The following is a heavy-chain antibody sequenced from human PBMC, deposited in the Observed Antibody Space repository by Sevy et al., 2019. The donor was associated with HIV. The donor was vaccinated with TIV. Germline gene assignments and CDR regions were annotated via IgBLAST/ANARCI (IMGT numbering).Heavy chain of an antibody. J-gene: IGHJ5*02. V-gene: IGHV3-7*03. D-gene: IGHD1-26*01. CDR1: GFNFRNFW. CDR3: VRDKELGASILDA. CDR2: IKQDGSEA. Sequence: RGSLRLSCVASGFNFRNFWMSCVRQAPGKGLECVADIKQDGSEAYYVDSVKGRFTISRDNAKNSLYLQMNSLRDEDTAMYFCVRDKELGASILDAWGQGTPVCVSS.